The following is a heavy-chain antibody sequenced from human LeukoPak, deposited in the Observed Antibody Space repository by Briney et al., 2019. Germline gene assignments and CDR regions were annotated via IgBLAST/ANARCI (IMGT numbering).Heavy chain of an antibody. CDR3: ARDDPGIRDDDYGGPAGQRSGD. Sequence: SETLSLTCTVSGGSVRRGNYYWTWIRQPAGSGLEWIGRIYTSGTTDYNPSLRTRVTISVDASRNQFSLNLSSVTAADTAVYYCARDDPGIRDDDYGGPAGQRSGDWGQGTLVTVSS. D-gene: IGHD4-23*01. CDR1: GGSVRRGNYY. J-gene: IGHJ4*02. V-gene: IGHV4-61*02. CDR2: IYTSGTT.